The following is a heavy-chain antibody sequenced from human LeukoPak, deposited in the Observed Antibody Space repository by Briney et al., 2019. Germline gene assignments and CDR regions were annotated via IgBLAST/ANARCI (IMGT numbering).Heavy chain of an antibody. J-gene: IGHJ4*02. Sequence: GGSRRLSCAASGFTFSTYSMNWVRQAPGKGLEWISYITDDASTIYYADSVQGRFTISRDNAENSLFLQMTSLRVEDTAVYYCVARGGWARFDYWGQGALVTVSA. CDR3: VARGGWARFDY. D-gene: IGHD6-19*01. CDR2: ITDDASTI. CDR1: GFTFSTYS. V-gene: IGHV3-48*04.